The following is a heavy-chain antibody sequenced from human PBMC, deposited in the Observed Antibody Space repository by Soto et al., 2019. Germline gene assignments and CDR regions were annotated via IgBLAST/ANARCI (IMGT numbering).Heavy chain of an antibody. CDR1: GYTFTSYG. CDR3: TRANWYSEY. V-gene: IGHV1-18*01. CDR2: ISAYNGNT. J-gene: IGHJ4*02. Sequence: GASVKVSCKASGYTFTSYGISWVRQAPGQGLEWMGWISAYNGNTNYAQKLQGRVTMTTDTSTSTAYMELRNLTSLTAADTAIYYCTRANWYSEYWGQGTLVTVSS. D-gene: IGHD7-27*01.